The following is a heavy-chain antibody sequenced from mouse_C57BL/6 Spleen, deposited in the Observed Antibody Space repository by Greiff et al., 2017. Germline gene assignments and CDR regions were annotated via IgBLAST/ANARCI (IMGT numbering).Heavy chain of an antibody. CDR3: ARNYGYGSSYWYFDV. CDR1: GFSLTSYG. V-gene: IGHV2-2*01. D-gene: IGHD1-1*01. CDR2: IWSGGST. Sequence: QVQLKQSGPGLVQPSQSLSITCTVSGFSLTSYGVHWVRQSPGKGLEWLGVIWSGGSTDYNAAFISRLSISKDNSKSQVFFKMNSLQADDTAIYYCARNYGYGSSYWYFDVWGTGTTVTVSS. J-gene: IGHJ1*03.